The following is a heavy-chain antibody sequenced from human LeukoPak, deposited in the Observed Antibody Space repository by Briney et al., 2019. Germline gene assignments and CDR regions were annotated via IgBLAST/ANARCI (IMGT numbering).Heavy chain of an antibody. J-gene: IGHJ6*03. V-gene: IGHV1-2*02. Sequence: ASVKVSCKASGYTFTGYYMHWVRQAPRQGLEWMGWINPNSGGTNYAQKFQGRVTMTRDTSISTAYMELSRLRSEDTAVYYCARRASGWTYYYYYMDVWGKGTTVTISS. CDR2: INPNSGGT. CDR1: GYTFTGYY. D-gene: IGHD6-19*01. CDR3: ARRASGWTYYYYYMDV.